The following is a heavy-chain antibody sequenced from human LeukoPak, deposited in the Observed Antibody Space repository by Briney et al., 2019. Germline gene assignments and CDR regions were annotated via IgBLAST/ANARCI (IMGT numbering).Heavy chain of an antibody. CDR3: AKEYSGGYSYGVPSFDY. Sequence: ASVKVSCKASGYTFTSYDINWVRQATGQGLEWMGWMNPNSGNTGYAQKFQGRVTITRNTSISTAYMELSSLRAEDTAVYYCAKEYSGGYSYGVPSFDYWGQGTLVTVSS. CDR1: GYTFTSYD. J-gene: IGHJ4*02. V-gene: IGHV1-8*03. CDR2: MNPNSGNT. D-gene: IGHD5-18*01.